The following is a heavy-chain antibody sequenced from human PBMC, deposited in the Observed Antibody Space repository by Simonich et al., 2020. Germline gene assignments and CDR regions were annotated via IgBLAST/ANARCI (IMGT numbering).Heavy chain of an antibody. D-gene: IGHD6-13*01. CDR3: ARGIGSSWYFDY. Sequence: QVQLVQSGAEVKKPGASVKVSCKASGYTFTSYDINGVRQATGQGLEWMGWMNPNSGNTGYAKKFQGRVTITRNTSISTAYMELSSLRSEDTAVYYCARGIGSSWYFDYWGQGTLVTVSS. V-gene: IGHV1-8*03. CDR2: MNPNSGNT. J-gene: IGHJ4*02. CDR1: GYTFTSYD.